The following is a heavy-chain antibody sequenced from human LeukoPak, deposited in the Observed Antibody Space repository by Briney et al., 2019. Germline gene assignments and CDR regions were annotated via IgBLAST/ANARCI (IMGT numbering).Heavy chain of an antibody. CDR1: GFTFSSYS. Sequence: PGGSQRLSCAASGFTFSSYSMNWVRQAPGKGLEWVSSISSSSSYIYYADSVKGRFTISRDNAKNSLYLQMNSLRAEDTAVYYCASEYGAAFDYWGQGTLVTVSS. V-gene: IGHV3-21*01. CDR2: ISSSSSYI. CDR3: ASEYGAAFDY. D-gene: IGHD4-17*01. J-gene: IGHJ4*02.